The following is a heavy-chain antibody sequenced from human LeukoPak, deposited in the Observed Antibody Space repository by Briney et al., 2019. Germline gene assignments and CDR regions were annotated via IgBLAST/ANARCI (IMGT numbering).Heavy chain of an antibody. Sequence: SETLSLTCAVYGGSFSGYYWSWIRQPPGKGLEWIGYIYYSGSTNYNPSLKSRVTISVDTSKNQYSLKLSSVTAADTAVYYCARDRYGSGKDAFDIWGQGTMVTVSS. D-gene: IGHD3-10*01. CDR1: GGSFSGYY. CDR3: ARDRYGSGKDAFDI. V-gene: IGHV4-59*01. CDR2: IYYSGST. J-gene: IGHJ3*02.